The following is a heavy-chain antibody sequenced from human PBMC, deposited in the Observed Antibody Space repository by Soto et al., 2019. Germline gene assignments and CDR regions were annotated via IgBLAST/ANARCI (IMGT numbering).Heavy chain of an antibody. CDR1: GGTFSSYT. CDR2: INAGNGNT. V-gene: IGHV1-3*01. D-gene: IGHD3-3*01. CDR3: ARLVGYYAPLDV. Sequence: GAPVKVSCKASGGTFSSYTISWVRQAPGQGLEWMGWINAGNGNTKYSQKFQGRVTITRDTSASTAYMELSSLRSEDTAVYYCARLVGYYAPLDVWGQGTTVTVSS. J-gene: IGHJ6*02.